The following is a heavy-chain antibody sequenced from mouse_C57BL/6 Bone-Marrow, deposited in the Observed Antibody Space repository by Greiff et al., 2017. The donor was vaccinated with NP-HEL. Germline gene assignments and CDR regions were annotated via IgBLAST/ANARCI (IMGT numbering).Heavy chain of an antibody. CDR1: GYTFTSYW. V-gene: IGHV1-5*01. CDR2: IYPGNSDT. CDR3: TRLDYGSSWWYFDV. J-gene: IGHJ1*03. Sequence: VQLQQSGTVLARPGASVKMSCKTSGYTFTSYWMHWVKQRPGQGLEWIGAIYPGNSDTSYNQKFKGKAKLTAVTSASTAYMELSSLTNEDSAVYYCTRLDYGSSWWYFDVWGTGTTVTVSS. D-gene: IGHD1-1*01.